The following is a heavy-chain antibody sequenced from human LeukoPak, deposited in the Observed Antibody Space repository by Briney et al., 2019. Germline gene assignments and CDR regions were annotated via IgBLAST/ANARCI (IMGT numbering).Heavy chain of an antibody. V-gene: IGHV3-30*04. CDR1: GFTFSSYA. CDR3: ARVNMSFDI. D-gene: IGHD1/OR15-1a*01. Sequence: GGSLRLSCAASGFTFSSYAMHWVRQAPGKGLEWVAVISYDGSNKYYADSVKGRFTISRDNSKNTLYLQMNSLRAEDTAVYYCARVNMSFDIWGQGTMVTVSS. CDR2: ISYDGSNK. J-gene: IGHJ3*02.